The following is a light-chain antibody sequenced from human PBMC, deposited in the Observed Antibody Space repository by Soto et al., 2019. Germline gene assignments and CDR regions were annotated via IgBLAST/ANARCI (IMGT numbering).Light chain of an antibody. J-gene: IGLJ1*01. CDR1: GXDIGGYEH. Sequence: QSVLTQPASVSGSPWQSISISCTGTGXDIGGYEHVSWYQQHPGKATNLITSDATPRTSGVSNRFFGSKSRNTDPLNIDGIKNEDEADYLCSSYPSVNLYVFGTGTKVTV. V-gene: IGLV2-14*03. CDR2: DAT. CDR3: SSYPSVNLYV.